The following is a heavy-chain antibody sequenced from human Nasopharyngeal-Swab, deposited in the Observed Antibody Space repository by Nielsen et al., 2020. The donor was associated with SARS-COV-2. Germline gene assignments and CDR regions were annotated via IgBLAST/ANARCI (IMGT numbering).Heavy chain of an antibody. CDR3: ARGGRGSQYYMDV. CDR2: IGIAGDP. D-gene: IGHD1-26*01. J-gene: IGHJ6*03. CDR1: GFTFSTYD. V-gene: IGHV3-13*05. Sequence: ETLSLTCTASGFTFSTYDMHWVRQVIGKGLEWVSAIGIAGDPYYAGSVKGRFTISRENAKNSLYLQMNSLRAGDTAVYYCARGGRGSQYYMDVWGKGTTVTVSS.